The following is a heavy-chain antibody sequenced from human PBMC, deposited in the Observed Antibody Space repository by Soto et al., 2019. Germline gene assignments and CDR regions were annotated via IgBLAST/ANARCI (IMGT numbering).Heavy chain of an antibody. D-gene: IGHD4-4*01. J-gene: IGHJ6*02. Sequence: SETLSLTCTVSGGSISSSSYYWGWIRQPPGKGLEWIGSIYYSGSTYYNPSLKSPVTISVATSKNQFSLKLSSVTAADTAVYYCARHVLDYSNYDYYSYSGMDVWGQGTTVPVSS. V-gene: IGHV4-39*01. CDR3: ARHVLDYSNYDYYSYSGMDV. CDR2: IYYSGST. CDR1: GGSISSSSYY.